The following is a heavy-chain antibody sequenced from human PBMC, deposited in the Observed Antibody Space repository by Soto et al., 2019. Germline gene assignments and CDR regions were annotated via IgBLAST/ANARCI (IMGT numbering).Heavy chain of an antibody. CDR2: IWYDGSNK. Sequence: QVQLVESGGGVVQPGRSLRLSCAASGFTFSSYGMHWVRQAPGKGLEWVAVIWYDGSNKYYADSVKGRFTISRDNSKNTLYLQMNSLRAEDTAVYYCARGGVHQLLCDYWGQVTLVTVSS. V-gene: IGHV3-33*01. J-gene: IGHJ4*02. CDR1: GFTFSSYG. CDR3: ARGGVHQLLCDY. D-gene: IGHD2-2*01.